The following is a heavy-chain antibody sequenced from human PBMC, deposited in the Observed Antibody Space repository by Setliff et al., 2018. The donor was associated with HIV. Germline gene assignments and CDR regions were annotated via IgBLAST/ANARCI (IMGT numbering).Heavy chain of an antibody. D-gene: IGHD4-4*01. Sequence: PSETLSLTCTVSGVSISSTNYYWGWIRQPPGKGLEWIGRIYTSGRTKYNPSLKSRVTISVDTSKNQFSLKLSSVTAADTAVYYCARDGETTVMGDAFDIWGQGTMVTVSS. CDR3: ARDGETTVMGDAFDI. CDR1: GVSISSTNYY. J-gene: IGHJ3*02. CDR2: IYTSGRT. V-gene: IGHV4-61*02.